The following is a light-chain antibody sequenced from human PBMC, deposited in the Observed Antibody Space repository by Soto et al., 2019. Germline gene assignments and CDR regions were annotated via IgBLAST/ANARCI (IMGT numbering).Light chain of an antibody. Sequence: EIVLTQSPGTLSLSPGERATLSCRASQSLSSNYLAWYQQKPGQAPRLLIYGASSRASGIPDRFSGSGSGTDFTLTIARLEPEDFAVYYCQRYGLSPPFSFGPGTKVEIK. V-gene: IGKV3-20*01. CDR2: GAS. CDR1: QSLSSNY. J-gene: IGKJ3*01. CDR3: QRYGLSPPFS.